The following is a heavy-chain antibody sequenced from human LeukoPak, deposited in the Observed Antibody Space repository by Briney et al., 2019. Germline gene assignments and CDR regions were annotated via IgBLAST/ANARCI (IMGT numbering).Heavy chain of an antibody. CDR2: INPNSGGT. D-gene: IGHD3-16*01. J-gene: IGHJ4*02. CDR1: ASSFSTYA. CDR3: ARGYGLSGEDYFDY. Sequence: GASVKVSCKASASSFSTYAIHWVRQAPGQGLEWMGWINPNSGGTNYAQKFQGRVTMTRDTSISTAYMELSRLRSDDTAVYYCARGYGLSGEDYFDYWGQGTLVTVSS. V-gene: IGHV1-2*02.